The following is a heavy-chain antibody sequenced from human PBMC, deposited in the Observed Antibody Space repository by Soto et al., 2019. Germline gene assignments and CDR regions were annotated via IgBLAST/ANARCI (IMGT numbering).Heavy chain of an antibody. CDR2: IYWDDDK. Sequence: QITLKESGPTLMKPTQTLTLTCTLSGFSLSTSGVGVGWIRQTPEKALEWLALIYWDDDKRYSPSLKSRLTITKDTSKNQVVLTMTNMDPVDTATYYCARYFYESSHYSPWDYGMDVWGQGTTVTVSS. J-gene: IGHJ6*02. V-gene: IGHV2-5*02. D-gene: IGHD3-22*01. CDR3: ARYFYESSHYSPWDYGMDV. CDR1: GFSLSTSGVG.